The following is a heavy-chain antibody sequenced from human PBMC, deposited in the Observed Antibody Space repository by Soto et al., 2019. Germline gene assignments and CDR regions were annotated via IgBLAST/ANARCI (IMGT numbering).Heavy chain of an antibody. V-gene: IGHV3-30-3*01. Sequence: QVQLVESGGGVVQPGRSLRLSCAASGFTFSSYAMHWVRQAPGKGLEWVAVISYDGSNKYYADSVKGRFTISRDNSKNTLYLQMNSLRAEDTAVYYCARIGAIFGVVTTFRGPPPGGAFDIWGQGTMVTVSS. CDR3: ARIGAIFGVVTTFRGPPPGGAFDI. CDR2: ISYDGSNK. D-gene: IGHD3-3*01. J-gene: IGHJ3*02. CDR1: GFTFSSYA.